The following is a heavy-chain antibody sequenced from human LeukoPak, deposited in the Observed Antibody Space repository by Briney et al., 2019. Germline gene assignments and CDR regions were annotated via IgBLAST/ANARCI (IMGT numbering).Heavy chain of an antibody. J-gene: IGHJ4*02. Sequence: GESLKISCKGSGYSFTSYWIGWVRQMPGKGLEWMGIIYPGDSDTRYSPSFQGQVTISADKSVFTAYLQWSSLKASDTAMYYCARSGYCSGGSCYGIDYWGQGTLVTISS. CDR1: GYSFTSYW. CDR2: IYPGDSDT. D-gene: IGHD2-15*01. CDR3: ARSGYCSGGSCYGIDY. V-gene: IGHV5-51*01.